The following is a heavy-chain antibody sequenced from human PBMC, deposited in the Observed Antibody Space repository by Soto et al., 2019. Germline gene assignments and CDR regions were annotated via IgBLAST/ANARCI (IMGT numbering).Heavy chain of an antibody. CDR3: ASSSIFGVVMYGAFDI. D-gene: IGHD3-3*01. CDR1: GGSISSYY. CDR2: IYYSGST. Sequence: PSETLSLTCTVSGGSISSYYWSWIRQPPGKGLEWIGYIYYSGSTNYNPSLKSRVTISVDTSKNQFSLKLSSVTAADTAVYYCASSSIFGVVMYGAFDIWGQGTMVTVSS. J-gene: IGHJ3*02. V-gene: IGHV4-59*01.